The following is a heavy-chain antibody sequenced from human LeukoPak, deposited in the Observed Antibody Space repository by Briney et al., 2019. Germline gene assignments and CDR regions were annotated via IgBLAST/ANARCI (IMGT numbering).Heavy chain of an antibody. CDR1: GFTFSSYA. V-gene: IGHV3-23*01. D-gene: IGHD5-18*01. Sequence: PGGSLRLSCAASGFTFSSYAMNWVRQAPGKGLEWVSTISGSGGSTDYADSVKGRFTISRDNAKNTLYLQMNSLRAEDTAVYYCARGASGYGYAYGDYWGQGTLVTVSS. CDR2: ISGSGGST. J-gene: IGHJ4*02. CDR3: ARGASGYGYAYGDY.